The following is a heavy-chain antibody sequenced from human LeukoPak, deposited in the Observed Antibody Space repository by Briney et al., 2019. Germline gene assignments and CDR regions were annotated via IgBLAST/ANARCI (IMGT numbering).Heavy chain of an antibody. CDR1: GFSFSSYT. V-gene: IGHV3-48*01. CDR3: ARGDGGITGMYFDC. Sequence: PRGSLRLSCAASGFSFSSYTMNWVRQAPGKGLEWLSYISSSSSTIYYADSVKGRFTISRDNAKNSLYLQMNSLRAEDTAVYYCARGDGGITGMYFDCWGQGTLVTVSS. J-gene: IGHJ4*02. D-gene: IGHD1-20*01. CDR2: ISSSSSTI.